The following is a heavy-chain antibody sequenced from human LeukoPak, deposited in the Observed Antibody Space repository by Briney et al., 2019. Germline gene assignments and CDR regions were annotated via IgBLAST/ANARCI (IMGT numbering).Heavy chain of an antibody. V-gene: IGHV3-7*03. CDR1: GFTFSSYW. CDR2: IKQDGSEK. Sequence: PGGSLRLSCAASGFTFSSYWMSWVRQAPGKGLEWVANIKQDGSEKYYVDSVKGRFTISRDNAKNSLYLQMNSLRAEDTAVYYCARDRPYYYYGVDVRGKGTTVTVSS. J-gene: IGHJ6*04. CDR3: ARDRPYYYYGVDV.